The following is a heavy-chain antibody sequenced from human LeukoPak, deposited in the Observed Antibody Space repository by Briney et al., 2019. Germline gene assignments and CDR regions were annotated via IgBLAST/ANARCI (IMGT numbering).Heavy chain of an antibody. CDR1: GFTFSSYG. CDR2: ISYDGSNK. D-gene: IGHD2-15*01. CDR3: TTRSPARYCSDGACYSSADY. J-gene: IGHJ4*02. V-gene: IGHV3-30*03. Sequence: PPGGSLRLSCAASGFTFSSYGMHWVRQAPGKGLEWVAVISYDGSNKYYADSVKGRFTISRDDSRNTLYLQMSSLNTEDTAVYYCTTRSPARYCSDGACYSSADYWGQGTLVTVSS.